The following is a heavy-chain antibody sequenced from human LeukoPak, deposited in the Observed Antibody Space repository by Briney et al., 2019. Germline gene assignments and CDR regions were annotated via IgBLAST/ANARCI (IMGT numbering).Heavy chain of an antibody. D-gene: IGHD1-26*01. CDR2: ISGSGVTT. J-gene: IGHJ6*03. V-gene: IGHV3-23*01. CDR1: GFTFSNYA. Sequence: GGSLRLSCAASGFTFSNYAMSWVRQAPGKGLEWVSGISGSGVTTYYADSVKGRFTISRDNSKNTHYLQMNSLRAEDTALYYCAKDGVAGGGRNYMDVWGKGTTVTVSS. CDR3: AKDGVAGGGRNYMDV.